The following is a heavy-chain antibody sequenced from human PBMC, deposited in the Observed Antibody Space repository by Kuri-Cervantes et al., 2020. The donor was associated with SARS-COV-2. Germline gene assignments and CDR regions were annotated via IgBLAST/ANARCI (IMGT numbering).Heavy chain of an antibody. V-gene: IGHV3-21*01. J-gene: IGHJ4*02. CDR1: GFTFGDYA. Sequence: GESLKISCTASGFTFGDYAMSWVRQAPGTGLEWVASITSSSTYKNYADSVKGRFTISRDNAENSLYLQMNSLRAEDTAVYYCSPSHFSGWYYFDYWGQGTLVTVSS. CDR3: SPSHFSGWYYFDY. CDR2: ITSSSTYK. D-gene: IGHD6-19*01.